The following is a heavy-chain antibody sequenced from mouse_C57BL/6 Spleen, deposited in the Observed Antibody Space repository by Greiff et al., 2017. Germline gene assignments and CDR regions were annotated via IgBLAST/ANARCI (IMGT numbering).Heavy chain of an antibody. Sequence: QVQLQQPGAELVKPGASVKLSCKASGYTFTSYWMTWVKQRPGQGLEWIGIIYPDSGSTNYNEKFKSKATLTVDTSSSTAYMQLSSLTSEDSAVYYCARGGYYGTSLAYWGQGTLVTVSA. CDR2: IYPDSGST. V-gene: IGHV1-64*01. CDR1: GYTFTSYW. D-gene: IGHD1-1*01. CDR3: ARGGYYGTSLAY. J-gene: IGHJ3*01.